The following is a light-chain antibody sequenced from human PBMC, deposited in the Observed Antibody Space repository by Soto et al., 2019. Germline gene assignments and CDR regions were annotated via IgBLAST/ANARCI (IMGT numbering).Light chain of an antibody. J-gene: IGKJ4*01. CDR1: PSVSSY. V-gene: IGKV3-11*01. CDR2: DAS. CDR3: QQRSNWPALT. Sequence: EIVLTQSPATLSLSPGERATLFCRASPSVSSYLAWYQQKPGQSPRLLIYDASNRATGIPARFSGSEYGTDFTLTISSLEPEDFSVYYCQQRSNWPALTFRGGTKMEIK.